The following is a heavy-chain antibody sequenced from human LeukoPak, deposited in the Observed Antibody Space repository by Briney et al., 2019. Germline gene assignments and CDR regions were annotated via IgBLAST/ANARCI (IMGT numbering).Heavy chain of an antibody. Sequence: AGGSLRLSCAASGLTFSIHWMNWVRQAPGKGLECVANINQDGSDKYYVDSVKGRFTISRDNTKNSLYLQMNSLRAEDTAVYYCARDSSGWYPFDYWGQGTLVTVSS. D-gene: IGHD6-19*01. CDR3: ARDSSGWYPFDY. J-gene: IGHJ4*02. CDR2: INQDGSDK. V-gene: IGHV3-7*01. CDR1: GLTFSIHW.